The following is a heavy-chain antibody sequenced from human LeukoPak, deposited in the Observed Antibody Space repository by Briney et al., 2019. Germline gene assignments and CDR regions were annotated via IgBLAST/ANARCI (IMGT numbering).Heavy chain of an antibody. CDR3: AKDPGKFWSGHDY. CDR1: GFTFSSYG. J-gene: IGHJ4*02. CDR2: ISYDGGNK. Sequence: GGSLRLSCAASGFTFSSYGMHWVRQAPGKGLEWVAVISYDGGNKYYADSVKGRFTISRDNSKNTLYLQMNSLRGEDTAVYYCAKDPGKFWSGHDYWGQGTLVTVSS. D-gene: IGHD3-3*01. V-gene: IGHV3-30*18.